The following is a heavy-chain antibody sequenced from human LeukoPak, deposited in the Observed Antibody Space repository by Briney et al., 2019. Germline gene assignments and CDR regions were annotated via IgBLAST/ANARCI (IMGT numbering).Heavy chain of an antibody. CDR1: GYTFTTYF. V-gene: IGHV1-46*01. CDR3: ARVVAAAGNWFDP. D-gene: IGHD6-13*01. Sequence: ASVKVSCKASGYTFTTYFMHWVRQAPGQGLEWMGIINPSGSSTRYAQKFQGRVTMTRDMSTSTVYMELSSLRSEDTAVYYCARVVAAAGNWFDPWGQGTLVAVSS. J-gene: IGHJ5*02. CDR2: INPSGSST.